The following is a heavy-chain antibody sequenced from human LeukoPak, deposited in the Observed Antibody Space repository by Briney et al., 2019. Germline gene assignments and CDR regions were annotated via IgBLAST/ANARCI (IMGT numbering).Heavy chain of an antibody. CDR1: GGSFSGYY. Sequence: SETLSLTCAVYGGSFSGYYWSWIRQPPGKGLEWIGYIYYSGSTNYNPSLKSRVTISVDTSKNQFSLKLSSVTAADTAVYYCARPHVLSGYDLWGQGTLVTVSS. J-gene: IGHJ4*02. CDR2: IYYSGST. CDR3: ARPHVLSGYDL. V-gene: IGHV4-59*08. D-gene: IGHD5-12*01.